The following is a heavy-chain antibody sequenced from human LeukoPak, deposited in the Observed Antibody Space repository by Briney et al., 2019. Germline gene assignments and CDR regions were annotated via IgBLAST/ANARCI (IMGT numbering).Heavy chain of an antibody. CDR2: IKQDGSEK. CDR3: ARTLQREEEWELSWPFFDY. CDR1: GFTFSSYW. J-gene: IGHJ4*02. Sequence: PGGSLRLSCAASGFTFSSYWMSWVRQAPGKGLEWVANIKQDGSEKYYVDSVKGRFTISRDNAKNSLYLQMNSLRAEDTAVYYCARTLQREEEWELSWPFFDYWGQGTLVTVSS. V-gene: IGHV3-7*01. D-gene: IGHD1-26*01.